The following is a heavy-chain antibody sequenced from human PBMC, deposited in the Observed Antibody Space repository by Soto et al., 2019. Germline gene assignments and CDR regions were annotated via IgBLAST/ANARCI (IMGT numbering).Heavy chain of an antibody. J-gene: IGHJ4*02. CDR3: ATEPYQLPMTPFDY. CDR2: IYYSGST. D-gene: IGHD2-2*01. CDR1: GGSISSSSYY. Sequence: SETLSLTCTVSGGSISSSSYYWGWIRQPPGKGLEWIGSIYYSGSTYYNPSLKSRVTISVDTSKNQFSLKLSSVTAADTAVYYCATEPYQLPMTPFDYWGQGTLVTVSS. V-gene: IGHV4-39*01.